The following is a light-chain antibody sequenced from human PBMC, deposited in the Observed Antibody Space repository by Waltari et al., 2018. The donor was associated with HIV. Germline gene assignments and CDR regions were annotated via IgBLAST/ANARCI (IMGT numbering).Light chain of an antibody. Sequence: TQSPATISVSPGGRVTVSCRASQNVDDKLAWYQQKPVQSPRLLIYHSSVRAAGVPTRFGGAGSATNFTLTITSLQSEDFALYFCQQYHHWPPLTFGGGSRVELK. V-gene: IGKV3D-15*01. J-gene: IGKJ4*01. CDR3: QQYHHWPPLT. CDR1: QNVDDK. CDR2: HSS.